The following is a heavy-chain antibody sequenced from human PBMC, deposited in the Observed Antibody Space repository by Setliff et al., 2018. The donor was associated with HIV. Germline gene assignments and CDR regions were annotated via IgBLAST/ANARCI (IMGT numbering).Heavy chain of an antibody. J-gene: IGHJ2*01. Sequence: PGGSLRLSCAASGFTFNNHAIHWVRQAPGKGLEWVAVISSDGSRKEFVDSVKGRFTISRDNSENTVDLQMNSLRVEDTAVYYCAGSGYDFVWYFDLWGRGTLVTVSS. V-gene: IGHV3-30*04. CDR2: ISSDGSRK. D-gene: IGHD5-12*01. CDR3: AGSGYDFVWYFDL. CDR1: GFTFNNHA.